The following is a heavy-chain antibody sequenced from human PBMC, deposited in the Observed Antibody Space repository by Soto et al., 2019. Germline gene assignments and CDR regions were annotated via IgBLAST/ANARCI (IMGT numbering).Heavy chain of an antibody. CDR2: INHSGST. CDR3: ARGPLFSGSYSP. Sequence: QVQLQQWGAGLLKPSETLSLTCAVYGGSFSGYYWSWIRQPPGKGLEWIGEINHSGSTNYNPSLKSRVTISVDTSKNQFSLKLSSVTAADTAVYYCARGPLFSGSYSPLGQGTLVAVSS. J-gene: IGHJ5*02. D-gene: IGHD3-10*01. CDR1: GGSFSGYY. V-gene: IGHV4-34*01.